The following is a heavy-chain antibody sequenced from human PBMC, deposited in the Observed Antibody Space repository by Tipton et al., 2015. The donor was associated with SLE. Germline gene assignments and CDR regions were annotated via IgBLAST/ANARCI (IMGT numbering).Heavy chain of an antibody. CDR1: GFTSSSYW. Sequence: SLRLSCADSGFTSSSYWMAWVRQAPGKGLEWVANIRPDGGEIFYVDSVKGRFTISRDTAKSTVYLQMDSVRVEDTAVYYCARGGYSSSPLLDYWGQGTLVTVSP. J-gene: IGHJ4*02. CDR3: ARGGYSSSPLLDY. CDR2: IRPDGGEI. D-gene: IGHD4-11*01. V-gene: IGHV3-7*01.